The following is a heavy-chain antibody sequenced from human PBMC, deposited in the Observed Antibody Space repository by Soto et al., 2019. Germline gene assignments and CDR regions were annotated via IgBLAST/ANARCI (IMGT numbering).Heavy chain of an antibody. D-gene: IGHD6-13*01. Sequence: GGSLRLSCAASGFTFSSYWMSWVRQAPGKGLEWVANIKQDGSEKYYVDSVKGRFTISRDNAKNSLYLQMNSLRAEDTAVYYCASGSSSWYPAYYYMDVWGKGTTVTVSS. CDR1: GFTFSSYW. V-gene: IGHV3-7*01. CDR3: ASGSSSWYPAYYYMDV. CDR2: IKQDGSEK. J-gene: IGHJ6*03.